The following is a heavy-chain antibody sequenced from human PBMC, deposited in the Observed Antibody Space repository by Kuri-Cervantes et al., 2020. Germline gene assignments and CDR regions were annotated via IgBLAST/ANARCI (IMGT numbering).Heavy chain of an antibody. J-gene: IGHJ4*02. V-gene: IGHV3-7*01. D-gene: IGHD6-19*01. Sequence: GESLKISCTASGFTFSSYWMSWVRQAPGKGLEWVANIKQDGSEKYYVDSVKGRFTISRDNAKNSLYLQMNSLRAEDTAVYYCAKEDSSGWYSGFGYFDYWGQGTLVTVSS. CDR2: IKQDGSEK. CDR3: AKEDSSGWYSGFGYFDY. CDR1: GFTFSSYW.